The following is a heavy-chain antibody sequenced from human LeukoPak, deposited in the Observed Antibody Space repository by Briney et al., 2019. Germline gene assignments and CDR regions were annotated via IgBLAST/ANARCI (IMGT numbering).Heavy chain of an antibody. CDR3: ARVSLVAARLGYYYYYGMDV. CDR2: INPNSGGT. CDR1: GYTFTGYY. Sequence: ASVKVSCKASGYTFTGYYMHWVRQAPGQGLEWMGRINPNSGGTNYAQKFQGRVTMTRDTSISTAYMELSRLSSDDTAVYYCARVSLVAARLGYYYYYGMDVWGQGTTVTVSS. V-gene: IGHV1-2*06. J-gene: IGHJ6*02. D-gene: IGHD6-6*01.